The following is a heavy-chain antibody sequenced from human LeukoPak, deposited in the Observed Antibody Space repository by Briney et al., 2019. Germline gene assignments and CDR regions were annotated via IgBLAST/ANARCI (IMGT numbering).Heavy chain of an antibody. J-gene: IGHJ3*02. CDR3: ARHTTVVKI. V-gene: IGHV4-39*01. CDR1: GGSISSSSYY. Sequence: SETPSLTCTVSGGSISSSSYYWGWIRQPPGKGLEWIGSIYYSGSTYYNPSLKGRVTISVNTSKNQFSLKLSSVTAADTAVYYCARHTTVVKIWGQGTMVTVSS. D-gene: IGHD4-23*01. CDR2: IYYSGST.